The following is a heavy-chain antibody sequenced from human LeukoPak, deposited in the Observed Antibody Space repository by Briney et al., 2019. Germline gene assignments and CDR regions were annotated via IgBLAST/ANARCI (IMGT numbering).Heavy chain of an antibody. Sequence: SETLSLTCTVSGYSISSGYYWGWIRQPPGKGLEWIGSIYHSGSTYYNPSLKSRVTISVDTSKNQFSLKLNSVTAADTAVYYCARGAYSSSWFNWFDPWGQGTLVTVSS. CDR2: IYHSGST. CDR3: ARGAYSSSWFNWFDP. CDR1: GYSISSGYY. J-gene: IGHJ5*02. V-gene: IGHV4-38-2*02. D-gene: IGHD6-13*01.